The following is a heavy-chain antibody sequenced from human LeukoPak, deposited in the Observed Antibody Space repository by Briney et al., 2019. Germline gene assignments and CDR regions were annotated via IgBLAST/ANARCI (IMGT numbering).Heavy chain of an antibody. V-gene: IGHV3-21*01. J-gene: IGHJ4*02. Sequence: GGSLRLSCAASGFTFSSYTMNWVRQAPGKGLEWVSSITTGDGHTYYADSVEGRFTISRDNAKNSLFLQMNSLRAEDTAVYYCTGTHSSYYALSYFHYWGQGTPVTVSS. CDR1: GFTFSSYT. CDR3: TGTHSSYYALSYFHY. CDR2: ITTGDGHT. D-gene: IGHD1-26*01.